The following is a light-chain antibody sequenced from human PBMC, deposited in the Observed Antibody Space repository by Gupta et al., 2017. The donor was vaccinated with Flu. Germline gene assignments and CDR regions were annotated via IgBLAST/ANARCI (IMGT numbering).Light chain of an antibody. CDR2: DVT. J-gene: IGLJ2*01. V-gene: IGLV2-14*03. CDR3: SSYISSSSLVV. CDR1: SSEVGGYKY. Sequence: SSEVGGYKYVSWYQQHPDKAPKLILFDVTHRSSGVSSRFSGSKSGNTASLTISGLQAEDEADYYCSSYISSSSLVVFGGGTKLTVL.